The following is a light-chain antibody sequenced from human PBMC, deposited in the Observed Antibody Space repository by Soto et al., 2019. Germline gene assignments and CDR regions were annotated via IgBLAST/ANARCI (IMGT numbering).Light chain of an antibody. CDR2: GAS. J-gene: IGKJ1*01. V-gene: IGKV3-20*01. CDR3: QQYGSSPQT. Sequence: EIVLTRSPGTLSLSPGERATLSCRASQSVSSSYLAWYQQKPGQAPRLLIYGASSRATGIPDRFSGSGSGTDSTLTISRLEPEDFAVYYCQQYGSSPQTFGQGTKVDIK. CDR1: QSVSSSY.